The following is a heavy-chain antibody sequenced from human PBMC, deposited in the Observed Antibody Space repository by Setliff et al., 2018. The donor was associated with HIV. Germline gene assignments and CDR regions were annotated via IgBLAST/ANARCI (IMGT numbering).Heavy chain of an antibody. D-gene: IGHD6-19*01. Sequence: LSLTCTVSGGSISSISYYWGWIRQPPGKGLEWIGSIYYSGSTYYNPSLKSRVTISVDTSKNQFSLKLSSVTAADTAVYYCASPASGGSSGQYHYWGQGTLVTVSS. CDR2: IYYSGST. V-gene: IGHV4-39*01. J-gene: IGHJ4*02. CDR3: ASPASGGSSGQYHY. CDR1: GGSISSISYY.